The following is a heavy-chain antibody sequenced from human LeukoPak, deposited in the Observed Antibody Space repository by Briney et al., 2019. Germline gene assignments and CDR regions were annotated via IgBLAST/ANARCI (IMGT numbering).Heavy chain of an antibody. Sequence: QPGGSLRLSCAASGFTFSSYAMSWVRQAPGKGLEWVSAISGGGGSTYYADSVKGRFTISRDNSKNTLYLQMNSLRAEDTAVYYCAIGLQYFDWLPYYFDYWGQGTLVTVSS. J-gene: IGHJ4*02. V-gene: IGHV3-23*01. CDR2: ISGGGGST. CDR1: GFTFSSYA. D-gene: IGHD3-9*01. CDR3: AIGLQYFDWLPYYFDY.